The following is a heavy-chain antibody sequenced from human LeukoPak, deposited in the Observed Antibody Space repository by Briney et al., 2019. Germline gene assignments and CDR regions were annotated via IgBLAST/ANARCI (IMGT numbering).Heavy chain of an antibody. D-gene: IGHD1-14*01. CDR3: ARGGRQGTGDY. CDR2: IKQDGSER. V-gene: IGHV3-7*05. Sequence: GGALRLSCMASGFTLSDYYMIWVRQAPGKGLEWVANIKQDGSERNYVGSVKGRFTISRDNAKNSLYLQMNSLSAEDTAVYCCARGGRQGTGDYWGQGTLVTVSS. J-gene: IGHJ4*02. CDR1: GFTLSDYY.